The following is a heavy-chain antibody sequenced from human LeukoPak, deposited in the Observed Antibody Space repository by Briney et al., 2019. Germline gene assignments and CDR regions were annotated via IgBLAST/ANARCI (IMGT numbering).Heavy chain of an antibody. V-gene: IGHV3-9*01. J-gene: IGHJ6*03. D-gene: IGHD6-13*01. CDR3: AKGGWDSSSWYAAGYMDV. CDR2: ISWNSGSI. CDR1: GFTFDDYA. Sequence: GGSLRLSCAASGFTFDDYAMHWVRHAPGKGLEWGSGISWNSGSIGYADSVKGRFTISRDNAKNSLYLQMNSLRAEDTALYYCAKGGWDSSSWYAAGYMDVWGKGTTVTVSS.